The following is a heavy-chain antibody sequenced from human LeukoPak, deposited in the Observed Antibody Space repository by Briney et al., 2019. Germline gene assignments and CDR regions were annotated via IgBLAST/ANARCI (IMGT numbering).Heavy chain of an antibody. J-gene: IGHJ3*02. V-gene: IGHV4-39*01. D-gene: IGHD3-16*01. Sequence: PSETLSLTCTVSGGSISSSSYYWGWIRQPPGKGLEWIGSIYYSGSTYYNPSLKSRVTISVDTSKNQFSLKLSSVTAADTAVYYCARHIGCLGELCRDAFDIWGQGTMVTVSS. CDR3: ARHIGCLGELCRDAFDI. CDR2: IYYSGST. CDR1: GGSISSSSYY.